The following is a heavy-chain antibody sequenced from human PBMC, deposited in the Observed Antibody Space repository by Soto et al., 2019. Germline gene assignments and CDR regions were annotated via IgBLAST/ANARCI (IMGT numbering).Heavy chain of an antibody. D-gene: IGHD2-15*01. Sequence: TSETLSLTCTVSGASLSSISYYWGWIRQPPGKGLEWVGSIFFTGNIYYNPSLKSRVTISVDTSRNQFSLMVNSVTAADTAVYYGACRRCSGGSCYNPGFDSLGQGALVTVSS. CDR1: GASLSSISYY. CDR2: IFFTGNI. J-gene: IGHJ4*02. CDR3: ACRRCSGGSCYNPGFDS. V-gene: IGHV4-39*01.